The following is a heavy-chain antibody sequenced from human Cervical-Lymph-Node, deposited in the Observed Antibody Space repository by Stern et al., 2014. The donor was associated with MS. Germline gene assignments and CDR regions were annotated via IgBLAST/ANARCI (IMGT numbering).Heavy chain of an antibody. V-gene: IGHV1-2*04. D-gene: IGHD6-19*01. Sequence: HVQLVQSGAEVKKPGASVKVSCKASGYTFTGYYMHWVRQAPGQGLEWMGWINPNSGGTNYAQKFQGWVTMTRDTSISTAYMELSRLRSDDTAVYYCARSSGSRFGYYYYGMDVWGQGTTVTVSS. CDR2: INPNSGGT. J-gene: IGHJ6*02. CDR3: ARSSGSRFGYYYYGMDV. CDR1: GYTFTGYY.